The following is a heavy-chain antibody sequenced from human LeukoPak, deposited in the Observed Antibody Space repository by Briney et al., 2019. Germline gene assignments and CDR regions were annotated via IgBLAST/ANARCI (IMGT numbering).Heavy chain of an antibody. Sequence: GGSLRLSCAASGFTVSSNEMSWVRQAPGKGLEWVSSISGGSTYYADSVKGRFTISRDNSKNTLYLQMNSLRAEDTAVYYCAKGGATILSAFDIWGQGTMVTVSS. V-gene: IGHV3-38-3*01. CDR2: ISGGST. CDR1: GFTVSSNE. J-gene: IGHJ3*02. D-gene: IGHD1-26*01. CDR3: AKGGATILSAFDI.